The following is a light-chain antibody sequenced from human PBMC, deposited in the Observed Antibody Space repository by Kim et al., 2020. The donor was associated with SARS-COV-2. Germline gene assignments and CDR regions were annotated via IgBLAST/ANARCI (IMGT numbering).Light chain of an antibody. CDR2: QDS. J-gene: IGLJ3*02. V-gene: IGLV3-1*01. CDR3: QAWDSSTGV. CDR1: KLGDKY. Sequence: VSPGQTASITCSGDKLGDKYACWYQQKPGQSPVLVIDQDSKRPSGIPERFSGSNSGNTATLTISGTQAMDEADYYCQAWDSSTGVFGGGTQLTVL.